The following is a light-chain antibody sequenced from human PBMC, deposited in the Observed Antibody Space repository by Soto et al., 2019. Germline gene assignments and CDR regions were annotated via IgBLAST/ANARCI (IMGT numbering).Light chain of an antibody. CDR3: QQYGSSLFT. CDR2: GAS. V-gene: IGKV3-15*01. CDR1: QSVSSN. Sequence: EIVMTQSPATLSVSPGERATLSCRTSQSVSSNLAWYQEKPGQAPRLLIYGASTRAPGIPARFSGTGSGTEFTLTISSLQSEDFAVYHCQQYGSSLFTFGPGTKVDIK. J-gene: IGKJ3*01.